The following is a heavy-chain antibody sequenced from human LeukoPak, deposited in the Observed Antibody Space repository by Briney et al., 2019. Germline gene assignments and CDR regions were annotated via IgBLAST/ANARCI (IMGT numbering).Heavy chain of an antibody. J-gene: IGHJ4*02. Sequence: QVQLQQSGPGLVEPSQTLSLTCAISGDSVSSGSVTWNWIRQSPSRGLDWLGRTYYRSKWYNDYAVSVKSRIIFNPDTSKNQFSLQLNSVTPDDTAVYYCARRGAKAAFDYWGQGTLVTVSS. D-gene: IGHD6-25*01. CDR2: TYYRSKWYN. V-gene: IGHV6-1*01. CDR1: GDSVSSGSVT. CDR3: ARRGAKAAFDY.